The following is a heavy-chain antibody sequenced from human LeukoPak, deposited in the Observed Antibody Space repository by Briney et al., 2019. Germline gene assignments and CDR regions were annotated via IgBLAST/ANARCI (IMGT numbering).Heavy chain of an antibody. CDR1: GYSFTSYW. CDR3: ARRNYDILTGYYNFDY. CDR2: IDPSDSYT. D-gene: IGHD3-9*01. Sequence: GESLRNSCKGSGYSFTSYWISWVRQMPGKGLEWMGRIDPSDSYTNYSPSFQGHVTISADKSISTAYLQWSSLKASDTAMYYCARRNYDILTGYYNFDYWGQGTLVTVSS. V-gene: IGHV5-10-1*01. J-gene: IGHJ4*02.